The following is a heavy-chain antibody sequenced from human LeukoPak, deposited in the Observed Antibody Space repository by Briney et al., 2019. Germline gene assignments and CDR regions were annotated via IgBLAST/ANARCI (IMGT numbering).Heavy chain of an antibody. Sequence: ASVKVSCKASGGTFSSYAISWVRQAPGQGLEWMGGIIPIFGTADYAQKFQGRVTITTDESTSTAYMELSSLRSEDTAVYYCIRTKLPHMYYFDYWGQGTLVTVSS. D-gene: IGHD2-15*01. CDR1: GGTFSSYA. J-gene: IGHJ4*02. CDR3: IRTKLPHMYYFDY. V-gene: IGHV1-69*05. CDR2: IIPIFGTA.